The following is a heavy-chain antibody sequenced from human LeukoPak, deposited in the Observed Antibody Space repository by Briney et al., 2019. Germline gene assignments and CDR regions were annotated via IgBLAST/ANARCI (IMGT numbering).Heavy chain of an antibody. V-gene: IGHV3-23*01. J-gene: IGHJ4*02. Sequence: PGGSLRLSCAASRFTFSSYAMSWLRQAPGKGLEWVSAISGSGGSTYYADSVKGRFTISRDNSKNTLYLQMNSLRAEDTAVYYCAKGTDYGGNSYFDYWGQGTLVTVSS. CDR3: AKGTDYGGNSYFDY. D-gene: IGHD4-23*01. CDR1: RFTFSSYA. CDR2: ISGSGGST.